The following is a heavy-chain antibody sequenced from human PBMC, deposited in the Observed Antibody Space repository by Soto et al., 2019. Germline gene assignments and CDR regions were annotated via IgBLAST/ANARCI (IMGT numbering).Heavy chain of an antibody. CDR3: ARIRREGDFWRVYYVYGMAV. D-gene: IGHD3-3*01. CDR1: GGTFSSYA. V-gene: IGHV1-69*06. Sequence: QVQLVQSGAEVKKPGSSVKVSCKASGGTFSSYAISWVRQAPGQGLEWMGGIIPIFGTANYAKKFQGRVTITADNSTSTAYMELSSLRSEDTAVYYCARIRREGDFWRVYYVYGMAVGGQGTTVTVSS. CDR2: IIPIFGTA. J-gene: IGHJ6*02.